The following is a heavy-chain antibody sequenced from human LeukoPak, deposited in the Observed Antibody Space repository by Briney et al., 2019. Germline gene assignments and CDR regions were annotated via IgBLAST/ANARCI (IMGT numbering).Heavy chain of an antibody. V-gene: IGHV2-5*02. D-gene: IGHD3-10*01. CDR2: IYWDDDK. CDR3: AHRRDVRYYGSGSFDY. CDR1: GFSLSTSGVG. J-gene: IGHJ4*02. Sequence: SGPTLVNPTQTLTLTCTFSGFSLSTSGVGVGCIRQPPGKALEWLALIYWDDDKRYSPSLKSRLTITKDTSKNQVVLTMTNMDPVDTATYYCAHRRDVRYYGSGSFDYWGQGTLVTVSS.